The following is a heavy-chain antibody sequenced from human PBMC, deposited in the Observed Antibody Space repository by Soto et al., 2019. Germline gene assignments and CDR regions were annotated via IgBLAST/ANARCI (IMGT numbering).Heavy chain of an antibody. V-gene: IGHV1-69*13. CDR3: ARDDELSGAVHYYYYGMDV. CDR2: IIPIFGTA. CDR1: GGTFSSYA. Sequence: WASVKVSCKASGGTFSSYAISWVRQAPGQGLEWMGGIIPIFGTANYAQKFQGRVTITADESTSTAYMELSSLRSEDTAVYYCARDDELSGAVHYYYYGMDVWGQGTTVTVSS. J-gene: IGHJ6*02. D-gene: IGHD3-16*02.